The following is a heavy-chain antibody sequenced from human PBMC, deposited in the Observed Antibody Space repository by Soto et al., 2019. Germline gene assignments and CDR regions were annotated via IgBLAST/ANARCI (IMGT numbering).Heavy chain of an antibody. Sequence: QLQLQESGPGLVKPSETLSLTCTVSGGSISSSNYYWGWIRQPPGKGLEWIGSIYYSGSTYYNPSLKRRVTISVDTSTNQFSLMLSSVPAADTAMYYCARGGYCSGASCAYMGHYYYYGMDVWGQGTTVTVSS. CDR2: IYYSGST. CDR1: GGSISSSNYY. J-gene: IGHJ6*02. CDR3: ARGGYCSGASCAYMGHYYYYGMDV. V-gene: IGHV4-39*01. D-gene: IGHD2-15*01.